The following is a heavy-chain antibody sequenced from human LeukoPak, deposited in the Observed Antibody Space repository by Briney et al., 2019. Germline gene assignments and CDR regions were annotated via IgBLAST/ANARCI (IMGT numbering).Heavy chain of an antibody. CDR3: AKDLLRYFDWSSFDY. CDR1: GFTFSSYG. V-gene: IGHV3-30*02. Sequence: GGSLRLSCAASGFTFSSYGMHWVRQAPGKGLEWVAFIRYDGSNKYYADSVKGRFTISRDNSKNTLYLQMNSLRAEDTAVYYCAKDLLRYFDWSSFDYWGQGTLVAVSS. D-gene: IGHD3-9*01. J-gene: IGHJ4*02. CDR2: IRYDGSNK.